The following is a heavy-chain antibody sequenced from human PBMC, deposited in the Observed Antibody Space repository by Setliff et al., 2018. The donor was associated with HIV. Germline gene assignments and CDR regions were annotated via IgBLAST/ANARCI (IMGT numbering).Heavy chain of an antibody. CDR3: ARDDPDCSGGSCPFDY. Sequence: ASVKVSCKASGGTFSSYAISWVRQAPGQELEWMGGIIPIFGTANYAQKFQGRVTITTDESTSTAYMELSSLRSEDTAVYYCARDDPDCSGGSCPFDYWGQGTLVTVSS. D-gene: IGHD2-15*01. J-gene: IGHJ4*02. CDR1: GGTFSSYA. V-gene: IGHV1-69*05. CDR2: IIPIFGTA.